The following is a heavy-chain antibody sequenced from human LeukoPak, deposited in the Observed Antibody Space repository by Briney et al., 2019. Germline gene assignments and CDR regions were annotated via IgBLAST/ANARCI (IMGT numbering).Heavy chain of an antibody. CDR2: IWYDGSNK. J-gene: IGHJ6*02. Sequence: GGSLRFSCAASGFTFSSYGMHWVRQAPGKGLEWVAVIWYDGSNKYYADSVKGRFTISRDNSKNTLYLQMNSLRAEDTAVYYCARPYSGSYRYYYGMDVWGQGTTVTVSS. D-gene: IGHD1-26*01. CDR3: ARPYSGSYRYYYGMDV. CDR1: GFTFSSYG. V-gene: IGHV3-33*01.